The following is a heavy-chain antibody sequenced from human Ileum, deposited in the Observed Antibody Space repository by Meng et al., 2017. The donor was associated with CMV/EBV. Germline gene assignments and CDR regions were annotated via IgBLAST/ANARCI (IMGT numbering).Heavy chain of an antibody. Sequence: HVQLQQSGPGLGKPSTPLSLTCAISGDSVSSKLAAWSWIRQSPSRGLEWLGRTYYRSKWYDDYAVSVKSRVTITPDTSKNQFSLHLNSVSPEDTAIYFCAREMGAHDYWGQGTLVTVSS. D-gene: IGHD4/OR15-4a*01. CDR1: GDSVSSKLAA. CDR2: TYYRSKWYD. J-gene: IGHJ4*02. V-gene: IGHV6-1*01. CDR3: AREMGAHDY.